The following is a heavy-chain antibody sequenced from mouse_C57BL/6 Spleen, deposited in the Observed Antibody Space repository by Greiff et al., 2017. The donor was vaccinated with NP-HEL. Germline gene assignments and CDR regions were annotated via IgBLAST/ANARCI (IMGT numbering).Heavy chain of an antibody. Sequence: QVQLQQSGAELVKPGASVKISCKASGYAFSSYWMNWVKQRPGKGLEWIGQIYPGDGDTNYNGKFKGKATLTADKSSSTAYMQLSSLTSEDSAVYFCARDRQLRLPGAMDYWGQGTSVTVSS. CDR3: ARDRQLRLPGAMDY. CDR1: GYAFSSYW. D-gene: IGHD3-2*02. CDR2: IYPGDGDT. J-gene: IGHJ4*01. V-gene: IGHV1-80*01.